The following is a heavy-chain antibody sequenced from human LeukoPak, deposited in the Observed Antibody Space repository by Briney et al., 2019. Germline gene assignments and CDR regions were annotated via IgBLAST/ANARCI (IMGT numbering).Heavy chain of an antibody. V-gene: IGHV1-2*02. CDR2: INPNSGGT. CDR1: EYSFTDYY. J-gene: IGHJ4*02. Sequence: ASVKVSCKASEYSFTDYYIHWVRQAPEQGLEWMGWINPNSGGTNSAQKFQVRITLTRDTSISTTYMELSRLRSDDTAVYYCAAGPVYDYFEFWGQGTLVTVSS. D-gene: IGHD3-22*01. CDR3: AAGPVYDYFEF.